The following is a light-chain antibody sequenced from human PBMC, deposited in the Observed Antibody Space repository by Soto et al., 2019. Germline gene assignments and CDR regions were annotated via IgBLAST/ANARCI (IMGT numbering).Light chain of an antibody. V-gene: IGKV3D-20*02. J-gene: IGKJ1*01. Sequence: ETVLTQSPGTLSLSPGERATLSCRASQSVNGNYLAWYQQKPGQAPRLLIYGTSSRATGIPDRFSGSGSGTDFTLTISSLEPEDFAVYYCQQRSNWPRTFGQGTKVDIK. CDR1: QSVNGNY. CDR3: QQRSNWPRT. CDR2: GTS.